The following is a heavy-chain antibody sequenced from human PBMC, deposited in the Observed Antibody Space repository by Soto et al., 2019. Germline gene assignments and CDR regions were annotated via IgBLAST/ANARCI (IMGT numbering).Heavy chain of an antibody. CDR1: GFTFSSYS. CDR2: ISSSSSSYI. V-gene: IGHV3-21*01. Sequence: PGGSLRLSCAASGFTFSSYSMNWVRQAPGKGLEWVSSISSSSSSYIYYADSVKGRFTISRDNAKNSLYLQMNSLRAEDTAVYYCARVGKSILLRYFDWLPGDYYYGMDVWGQGTTVTVSS. D-gene: IGHD3-9*01. J-gene: IGHJ6*02. CDR3: ARVGKSILLRYFDWLPGDYYYGMDV.